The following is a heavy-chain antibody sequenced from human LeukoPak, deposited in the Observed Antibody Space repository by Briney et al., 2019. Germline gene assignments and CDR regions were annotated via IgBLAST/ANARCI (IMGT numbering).Heavy chain of an antibody. CDR3: VRWDYDRFDY. CDR1: GGSISSGSYY. Sequence: SQTQSLTCTVSGGSISSGSYYWSWIRQPAGKGLEWIGRISTSGSTNYNPSLESRVTISVDTSKNQFSLRLSSVTAADTAVYSCVRWDYDRFDYWGQGTLVTVSS. V-gene: IGHV4-61*02. J-gene: IGHJ4*02. D-gene: IGHD3-22*01. CDR2: ISTSGST.